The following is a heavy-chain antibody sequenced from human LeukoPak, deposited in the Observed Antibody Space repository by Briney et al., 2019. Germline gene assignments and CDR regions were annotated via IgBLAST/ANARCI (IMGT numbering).Heavy chain of an antibody. J-gene: IGHJ4*02. CDR1: GFTFDDYA. Sequence: GGSLRLSCAASGFTFDDYAMHWVRQAPGKGLEWVSGISWNSGSIGYADSVKGRFTISRDNAKNSLYLQMNSLRAEDTALYYCAKEYSGSFALDYWGQGTPVTVSS. CDR2: ISWNSGSI. V-gene: IGHV3-9*01. CDR3: AKEYSGSFALDY. D-gene: IGHD1-26*01.